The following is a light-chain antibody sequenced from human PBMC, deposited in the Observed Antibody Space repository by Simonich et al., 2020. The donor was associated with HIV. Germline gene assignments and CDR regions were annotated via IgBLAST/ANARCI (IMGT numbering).Light chain of an antibody. CDR2: WAS. V-gene: IGKV4-1*01. CDR1: QSVLYSSNNNNY. J-gene: IGKJ3*01. CDR3: QQYYTTPFT. Sequence: DIVMTQSPYSLAVSLGERATINCKSSQSVLYSSNNNNYLAWYQQKPGQPPKLLIYWASTRESGVPDRFSGSGSGTDFTLTISSLQAEDVALYYCQQYYTTPFTFGPGTKVDIK.